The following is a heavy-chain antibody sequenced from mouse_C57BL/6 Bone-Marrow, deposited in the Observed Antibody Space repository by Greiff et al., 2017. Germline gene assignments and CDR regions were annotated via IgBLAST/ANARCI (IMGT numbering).Heavy chain of an antibody. CDR1: GYTFTSYW. CDR3: ARGGYDARLPGAY. CDR2: IYPGSGST. J-gene: IGHJ3*01. V-gene: IGHV1-55*01. Sequence: QVQLKQPGAELVKPGASVKMSCKASGYTFTSYWITWVKQRPGQGLEWIGDIYPGSGSTNYNEKFKSKATLTVDTSSSTAYMQLSSLTSEDSAVYYCARGGYDARLPGAYWGQGTLVTVSA. D-gene: IGHD2-2*01.